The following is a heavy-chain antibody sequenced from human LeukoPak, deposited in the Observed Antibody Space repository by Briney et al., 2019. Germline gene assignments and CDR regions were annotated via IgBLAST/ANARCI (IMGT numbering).Heavy chain of an antibody. CDR1: GFTFSSYG. CDR3: AKRFTFGGVIVTPDLDY. CDR2: ISGSGGST. Sequence: PGGSLRLSCAASGFTFSSYGMSWVRQAPGKGLEWVSAISGSGGSTYYADSVKGRFTISRDNSKNTLVLQMNSLRAEDTAVYYCAKRFTFGGVIVTPDLDYWGQGTLVTVSS. J-gene: IGHJ4*02. D-gene: IGHD3-16*02. V-gene: IGHV3-23*01.